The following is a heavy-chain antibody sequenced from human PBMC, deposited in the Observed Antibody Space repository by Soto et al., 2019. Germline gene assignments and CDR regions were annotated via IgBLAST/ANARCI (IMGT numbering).Heavy chain of an antibody. CDR2: ISSDGGGT. CDR3: AKRRGQQLENWQFDV. Sequence: EVQLLESGGGLVQPGGSLRLSCVASGFSFSDRAMAWVRQAPGKGLEWVSDISSDGGGTFYAVSVKGRFTISRDNVKKTVHLQMNRLRDEDTATYYCAKRRGQQLENWQFDVWGRGSLVSVAS. V-gene: IGHV3-23*01. D-gene: IGHD1-1*01. J-gene: IGHJ2*01. CDR1: GFSFSDRA.